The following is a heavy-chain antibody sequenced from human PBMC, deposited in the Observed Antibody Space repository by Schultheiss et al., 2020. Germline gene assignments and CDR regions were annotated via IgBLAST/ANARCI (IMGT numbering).Heavy chain of an antibody. CDR1: GGTFSSYA. Sequence: SVKVSCKASGGTFSSYAISWVRQAPGQGLEWMGGIIPIFGTANYAQKFQGRVTMTEDTSTDTAYLELSSLRSEDTAVYYCATDKGISISVTWMPFDYWGQGTLVTVSS. D-gene: IGHD2-21*01. CDR2: IIPIFGTA. J-gene: IGHJ4*02. CDR3: ATDKGISISVTWMPFDY. V-gene: IGHV1-69*06.